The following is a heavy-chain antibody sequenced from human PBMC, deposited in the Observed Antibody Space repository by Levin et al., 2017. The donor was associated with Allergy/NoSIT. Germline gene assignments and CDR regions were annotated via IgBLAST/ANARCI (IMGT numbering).Heavy chain of an antibody. V-gene: IGHV4-34*01. D-gene: IGHD5-18*01. Sequence: SETLSLTCAVYGGSFSGYYWSWIRQPPGKGLEWIGEINHSGSTNYNPSLKSRVTISVDTSKNQFSLKLSSVTAADTAVYYCARGALRPGYSYGYFDYWGQGTLVTVSS. CDR1: GGSFSGYY. CDR3: ARGALRPGYSYGYFDY. J-gene: IGHJ4*02. CDR2: INHSGST.